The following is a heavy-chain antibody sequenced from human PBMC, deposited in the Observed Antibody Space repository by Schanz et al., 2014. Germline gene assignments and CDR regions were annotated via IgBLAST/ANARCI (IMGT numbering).Heavy chain of an antibody. D-gene: IGHD2-8*02. CDR1: GFTFSAYW. Sequence: EVQLVESGGGLVQPGGSLRLSCAASGFTFSAYWMTWVRQAPGKGLDWVGIIKPDGSEKFYVDSVKGRFTISRDNAKTLMYLHLTSLRAEYTALYYCARDRDAGGYDSWGQGTLVTVSS. J-gene: IGHJ5*01. CDR2: IKPDGSEK. CDR3: ARDRDAGGYDS. V-gene: IGHV3-7*01.